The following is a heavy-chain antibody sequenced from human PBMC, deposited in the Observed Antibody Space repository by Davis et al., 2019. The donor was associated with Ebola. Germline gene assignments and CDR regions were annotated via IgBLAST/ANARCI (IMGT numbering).Heavy chain of an antibody. CDR3: ARLYGDYGLDY. V-gene: IGHV4-39*01. CDR1: GGSISSSRDY. Sequence: SETLSLTCTVSGGSISSSRDYWGWIRQPPGKGMEWIGSIHYSGRTFYRPSLRSRVSISVVTSKNQFSLKLTSVTAADTAVYYCARLYGDYGLDYWGQGTLVTVSS. J-gene: IGHJ4*02. D-gene: IGHD4-17*01. CDR2: IHYSGRT.